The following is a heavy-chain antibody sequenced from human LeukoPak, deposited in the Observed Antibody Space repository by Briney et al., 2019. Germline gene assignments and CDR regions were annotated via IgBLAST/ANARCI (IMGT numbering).Heavy chain of an antibody. Sequence: AETLSLTCTVSGGSINNYYWSWIRQPAGKGLEWIGRIYTRGSTNYNPSLKSRVTMSVDTSKNQFSLKLSSVPAAHTAVYYCARGRYCSADICSGGDAFDIWGQGTMVSVSS. CDR2: IYTRGST. J-gene: IGHJ3*02. V-gene: IGHV4-4*07. CDR3: ARGRYCSADICSGGDAFDI. D-gene: IGHD2-15*01. CDR1: GGSINNYY.